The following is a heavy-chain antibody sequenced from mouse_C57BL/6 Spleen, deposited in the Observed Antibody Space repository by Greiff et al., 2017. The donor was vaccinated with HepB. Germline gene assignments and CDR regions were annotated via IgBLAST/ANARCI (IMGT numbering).Heavy chain of an antibody. CDR1: GFTFSSYA. J-gene: IGHJ3*01. CDR2: ISDGGSYT. CDR3: AREGILRPVAY. V-gene: IGHV5-4*01. D-gene: IGHD1-1*01. Sequence: EVQLQQSGGGLVKPGGSLKLSCAASGFTFSSYAMSWVRQTPEKRLEWVATISDGGSYTYYPDNVKGRFTISRDNAKNNLYLQMSHLKSEDTAMYYCAREGILRPVAYWGQGTLVTVSA.